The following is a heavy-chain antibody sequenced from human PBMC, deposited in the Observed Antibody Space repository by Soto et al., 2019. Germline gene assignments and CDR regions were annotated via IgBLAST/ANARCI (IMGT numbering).Heavy chain of an antibody. D-gene: IGHD4-17*01. CDR3: ATVWPVTTSYYYYYMDV. J-gene: IGHJ6*03. CDR2: FDPEDGET. V-gene: IGHV1-24*01. CDR1: GYTLTELS. Sequence: APVKVSCKVSGYTLTELSMHWVRQAPGKGLEWMGGFDPEDGETIYAQKFQGRVTMTEDTSTDTAYMELSSLRSEDTAVYYCATVWPVTTSYYYYYMDVWGKGTTVTVSS.